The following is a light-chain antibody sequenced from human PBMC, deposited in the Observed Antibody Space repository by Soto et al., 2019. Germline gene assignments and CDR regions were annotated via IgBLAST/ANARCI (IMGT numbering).Light chain of an antibody. V-gene: IGKV1-9*01. CDR1: QGISRY. J-gene: IGKJ4*01. Sequence: IQLTQSPSSLCASVGDSVTITGRASQGISRYLSWYQKKTGRAPKLLISAASTLQSGVPARLRGSGSGTDLTISITSLQNEDFETYYCQQLNTFTVTFGGGTQVDIK. CDR2: AAS. CDR3: QQLNTFTVT.